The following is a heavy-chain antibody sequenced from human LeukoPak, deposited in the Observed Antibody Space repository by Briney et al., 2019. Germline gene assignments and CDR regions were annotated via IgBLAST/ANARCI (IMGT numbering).Heavy chain of an antibody. V-gene: IGHV3-30*02. Sequence: GGSLRLSCAAPGFTFNSYGMHWVRQAPGKGLEWVAFIRYDGSNKYYADSVKGRFTISRDNSKNTLYLQMNSLRPEDTAVYYCAKDSKRWKTYYYEAGSYYFDYWGQGTRVTVSS. D-gene: IGHD3-10*01. CDR2: IRYDGSNK. CDR3: AKDSKRWKTYYYEAGSYYFDY. J-gene: IGHJ4*02. CDR1: GFTFNSYG.